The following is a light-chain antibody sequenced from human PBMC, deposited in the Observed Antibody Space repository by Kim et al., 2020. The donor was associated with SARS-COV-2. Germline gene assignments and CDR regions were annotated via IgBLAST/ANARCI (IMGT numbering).Light chain of an antibody. V-gene: IGKV1-27*01. J-gene: IGKJ1*01. Sequence: ASVGDRVTTTCRASQDITNSLAWYQQKPGQVPKILIYAASTLQSGVPSRFSGSGSGTEFTLTISSLQTEDVATYYCQKYNSAPWTFGPGTKVDIK. CDR1: QDITNS. CDR2: AAS. CDR3: QKYNSAPWT.